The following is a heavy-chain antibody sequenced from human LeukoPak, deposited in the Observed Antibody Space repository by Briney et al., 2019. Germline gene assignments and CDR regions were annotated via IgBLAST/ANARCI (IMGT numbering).Heavy chain of an antibody. Sequence: ASVKVSCKASGCTFTGYYMHWVRQAPGQGLEWMGKINPTGGSTSYAQKFQGRVTMTRDTSTTTVYVELNSLRSEDTAVYYCARGVGTYYYFDYWGQGTLVTVSS. CDR2: INPTGGST. D-gene: IGHD1-26*01. V-gene: IGHV1-46*01. J-gene: IGHJ4*02. CDR1: GCTFTGYY. CDR3: ARGVGTYYYFDY.